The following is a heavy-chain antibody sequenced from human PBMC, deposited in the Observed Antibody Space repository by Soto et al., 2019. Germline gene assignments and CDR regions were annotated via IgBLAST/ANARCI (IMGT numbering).Heavy chain of an antibody. V-gene: IGHV3-74*01. Sequence: EVHLVESGGGVVQPGGSLRLSCAASGFTFNSYWMHWVRQVPGKGLECVSRIDGDGTTTHYADSVKGRFTISRDNAKNTLYLQMNTLRAEYSAVYLCARRIAVAGTYDHWGQGTLVTVSS. D-gene: IGHD6-19*01. CDR1: GFTFNSYW. J-gene: IGHJ4*02. CDR3: ARRIAVAGTYDH. CDR2: IDGDGTTT.